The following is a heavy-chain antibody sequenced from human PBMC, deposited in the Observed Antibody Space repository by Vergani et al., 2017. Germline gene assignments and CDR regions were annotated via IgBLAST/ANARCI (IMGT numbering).Heavy chain of an antibody. CDR2: FSYFGSS. CDR3: ARGLGSSRPYYYYYMDV. D-gene: IGHD6-6*01. J-gene: IGHJ6*03. CDR1: GYSISSGYY. V-gene: IGHV4-38-2*02. Sequence: QVQLQASGPRLVRPSETLSLTCTVSGYSISSGYYWGWVRQPPGKGLDGIANFSYFGSSYFNPSLESRVRISIDKSENQFSLNLTSVTAADTAVYYCARGLGSSRPYYYYYMDVWGKGTTVTVSS.